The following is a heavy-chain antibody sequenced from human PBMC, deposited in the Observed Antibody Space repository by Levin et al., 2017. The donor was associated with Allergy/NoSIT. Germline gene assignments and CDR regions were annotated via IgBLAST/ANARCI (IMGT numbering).Heavy chain of an antibody. CDR3: AGGRTSRAVPAAIPISRDYYGMDV. Sequence: PSETLSLTCAVYGGSFSGYYWSWIRQPPGKGLEWIGEINHSGSTNYNPSLKSRVTISVDTSKNQFSLKLSSVTAADTAVYYCAGGRTSRAVPAAIPISRDYYGMDVWGQGTTVTVSS. CDR2: INHSGST. CDR1: GGSFSGYY. D-gene: IGHD2-2*02. J-gene: IGHJ6*02. V-gene: IGHV4-34*01.